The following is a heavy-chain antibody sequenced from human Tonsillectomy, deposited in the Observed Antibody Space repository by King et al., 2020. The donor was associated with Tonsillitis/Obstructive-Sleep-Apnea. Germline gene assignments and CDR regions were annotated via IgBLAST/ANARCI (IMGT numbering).Heavy chain of an antibody. V-gene: IGHV1-18*01. J-gene: IGHJ6*02. CDR1: GYTFTSYA. Sequence: VQLVESGPEVKKPGASVKVSCKASGYTFTSYAISWVRQAPGQGLEWMGWISPYNGNTNYAQKLQGRVTMTTDTSTTTAYLELRSLRADDTAVFYCARVALRGPARHHYYYCMDVWGQGTPVTVSS. CDR2: ISPYNGNT. CDR3: ARVALRGPARHHYYYCMDV. D-gene: IGHD3-10*01.